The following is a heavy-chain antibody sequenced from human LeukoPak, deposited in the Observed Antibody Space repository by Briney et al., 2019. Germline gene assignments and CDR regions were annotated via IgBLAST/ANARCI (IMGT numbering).Heavy chain of an antibody. CDR3: ARAPDDYYDSSGYFNY. Sequence: GGSLRLSCAASGFTFSSYSMNWVRQAPGKGLEWVSSISSSSSYIYYADSVKGRFTISRDNAKNSLYLQMNSLRAEDTAVYYCARAPDDYYDSSGYFNYWGQGALVTVSS. D-gene: IGHD3-22*01. J-gene: IGHJ4*02. CDR2: ISSSSSYI. CDR1: GFTFSSYS. V-gene: IGHV3-21*01.